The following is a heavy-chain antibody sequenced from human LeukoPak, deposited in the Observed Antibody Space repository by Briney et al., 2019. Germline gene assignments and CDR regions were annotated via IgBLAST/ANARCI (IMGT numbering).Heavy chain of an antibody. J-gene: IGHJ4*02. CDR1: GFTFSSYG. CDR2: IWYDGRNK. Sequence: GRSLRLSCAASGFTFSSYGIHWVRQAPGKGLEWVAVIWYDGRNKYYADSVKGRFTISRDNSKNTLYLQMNSLRAEDTAVYYCARDRGYNYGLLEIDYWGQGTLVTVSS. CDR3: ARDRGYNYGLLEIDY. D-gene: IGHD5-18*01. V-gene: IGHV3-33*08.